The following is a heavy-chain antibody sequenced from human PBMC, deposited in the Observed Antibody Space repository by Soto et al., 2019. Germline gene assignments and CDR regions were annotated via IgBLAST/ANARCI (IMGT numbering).Heavy chain of an antibody. Sequence: SETLSLTCAVYGGSFSGYYWSWIRQPPGKGLEWIGEINHSGSTNYNPSLKSRVTISVDTSKNQFSLKLSSVTAADTAVYYCARDGYGSGTTRLDYWGQGTLVTVSS. V-gene: IGHV4-34*01. CDR1: GGSFSGYY. CDR2: INHSGST. J-gene: IGHJ4*02. D-gene: IGHD3-10*01. CDR3: ARDGYGSGTTRLDY.